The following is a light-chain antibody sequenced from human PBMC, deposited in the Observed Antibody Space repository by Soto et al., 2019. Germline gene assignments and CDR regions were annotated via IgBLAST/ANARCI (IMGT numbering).Light chain of an antibody. V-gene: IGLV2-14*03. CDR1: SSDVGGYNY. CDR2: DVS. J-gene: IGLJ1*01. CDR3: SSYSRRSTYV. Sequence: QSVLTQPASVSGSPGQSITISCTGTSSDVGGYNYVSWYQQHPGKAPKLIIYDVSYRPSGVSNRFSGSKSGNTASLTISGLQAEDKADYFCSSYSRRSTYVFGTGTKVTVL.